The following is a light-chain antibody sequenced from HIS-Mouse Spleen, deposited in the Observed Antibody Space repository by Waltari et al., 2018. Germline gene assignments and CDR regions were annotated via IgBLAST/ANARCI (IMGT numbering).Light chain of an antibody. CDR3: YSTDSSGNHRV. Sequence: SYELTQPPSVSVSPGQTARITCSGDALPKKYAYWYQQKSGQAPVLVLHEDSKRPSGSPERFSGSSSGTMATLTISGAQVEDEADYYCYSTDSSGNHRVFGGGTKLTVL. V-gene: IGLV3-10*01. CDR2: EDS. CDR1: ALPKKY. J-gene: IGLJ2*01.